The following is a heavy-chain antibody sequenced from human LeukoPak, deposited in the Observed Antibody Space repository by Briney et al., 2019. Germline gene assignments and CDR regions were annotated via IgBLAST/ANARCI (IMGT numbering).Heavy chain of an antibody. D-gene: IGHD6-19*01. CDR1: GFTFSYYA. CDR3: AKGAVAGTIHYLDY. Sequence: GGSLRLSCAASGFTFSYYAMSWVRQAPGKGLEWVSAISGSGGSTYYADSVKGRFTISRDNSKNTLYLQMNSLRAEDTAVYYCAKGAVAGTIHYLDYWGQGTLVTVSS. V-gene: IGHV3-23*01. J-gene: IGHJ4*02. CDR2: ISGSGGST.